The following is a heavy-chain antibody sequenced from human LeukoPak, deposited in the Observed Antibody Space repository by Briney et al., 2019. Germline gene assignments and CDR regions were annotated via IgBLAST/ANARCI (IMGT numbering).Heavy chain of an antibody. CDR1: GYTFTSYG. V-gene: IGHV1-18*01. J-gene: IGHJ4*02. CDR2: ISAYNGNT. Sequence: ASVKVSCKASGYTFTSYGISWVRQAPGQGLEWTGWISAYNGNTNYAQKLQGRVTMTTDTSTSTAYMELRSLRSDDTAVYYCARTRGYSSSWPIDYWGQGTLVTVSS. CDR3: ARTRGYSSSWPIDY. D-gene: IGHD6-13*01.